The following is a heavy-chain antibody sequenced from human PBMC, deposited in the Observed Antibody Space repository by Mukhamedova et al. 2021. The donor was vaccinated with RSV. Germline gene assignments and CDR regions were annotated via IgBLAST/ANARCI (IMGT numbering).Heavy chain of an antibody. J-gene: IGHJ4*02. CDR2: LSYDGTNK. Sequence: SSHAMHWVRQAPGKGLEWVAVLSYDGTNKFYADSVKGRFTISRDNTNKTLYLQMNSLRAEDTVVYYCARGRSASCYSDADYWGQGT. D-gene: IGHD2-2*02. CDR3: ARGRSASCYSDADY. CDR1: SSHA. V-gene: IGHV3-30*01.